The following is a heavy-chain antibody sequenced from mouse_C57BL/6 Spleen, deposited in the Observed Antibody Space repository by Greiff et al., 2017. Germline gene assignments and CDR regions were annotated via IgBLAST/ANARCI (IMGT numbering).Heavy chain of an antibody. CDR3: AIDYEFYYAMDY. Sequence: EVMLVESGGGLVKPGGSLKLSCAASGFTFSDYGMHWVRQAPEKGLEWVAYISSGSSTIYYADTVKGRFTISRDNAKNTLFLQMTSLRSEDTAMFYCAIDYEFYYAMDYWGQGTSVTVSS. CDR2: ISSGSSTI. CDR1: GFTFSDYG. J-gene: IGHJ4*01. D-gene: IGHD2-4*01. V-gene: IGHV5-17*01.